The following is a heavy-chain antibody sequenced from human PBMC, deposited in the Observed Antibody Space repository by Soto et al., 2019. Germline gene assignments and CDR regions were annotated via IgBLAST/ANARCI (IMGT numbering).Heavy chain of an antibody. D-gene: IGHD3-3*01. CDR2: ISYDGSNK. V-gene: IGHV3-30*18. CDR1: GFTFSSYG. CDR3: AKIFGSQFDY. Sequence: PGGSLRLSCAAFGFTFSSYGMHWVRQAPGKGLEWVAVISYDGSNKYYADSVKGRFTISRDNSKNTLYLQMNSLRAEDTAVYYCAKIFGSQFDYWGQGTLVTVSS. J-gene: IGHJ4*02.